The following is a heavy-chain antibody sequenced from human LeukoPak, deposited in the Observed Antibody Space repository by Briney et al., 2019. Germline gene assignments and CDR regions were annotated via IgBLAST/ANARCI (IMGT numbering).Heavy chain of an antibody. D-gene: IGHD6-19*01. V-gene: IGHV1-2*02. CDR1: GYTFTGYY. Sequence: GASVKVSCKASGYTFTGYYMHWVRQAPGQGLEWMGWINPSSGGTNYAQKFQGRVTMTRDTSISTAYMELSRLRSDDTAVYYCARDARLDSSGWYSVGYWGQGTLVTVSS. CDR2: INPSSGGT. J-gene: IGHJ4*02. CDR3: ARDARLDSSGWYSVGY.